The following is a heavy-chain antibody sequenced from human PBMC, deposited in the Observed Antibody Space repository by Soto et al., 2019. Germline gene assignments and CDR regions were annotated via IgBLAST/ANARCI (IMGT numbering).Heavy chain of an antibody. J-gene: IGHJ5*02. CDR2: IHPAGSDI. V-gene: IGHV5-51*01. Sequence: PGESLKLSCKGSGFSFTNYWIGWVRQLPGKGLELMAIIHPAGSDIKYSPSFQGQVTVSADKSISTAYLQWSSLKASDTAMYYCARLYDYEITGYFPPDTWRQGTLVTSPQ. CDR1: GFSFTNYW. CDR3: ARLYDYEITGYFPPDT. D-gene: IGHD3-22*01.